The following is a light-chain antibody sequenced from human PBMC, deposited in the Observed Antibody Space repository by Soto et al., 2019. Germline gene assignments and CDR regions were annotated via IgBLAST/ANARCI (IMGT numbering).Light chain of an antibody. Sequence: QSELTQPPSVSGAPGQRVTISCTGSSSNIGAIYDVQWYQQLPGAAPKLLIYGNTNRPSRVPDRFSGSKSGTSASLAITGLQAEDEADYYCQSYYSSLSGSVFGGGTKLTVL. CDR3: QSYYSSLSGSV. J-gene: IGLJ3*02. CDR2: GNT. CDR1: SSNIGAIYD. V-gene: IGLV1-40*01.